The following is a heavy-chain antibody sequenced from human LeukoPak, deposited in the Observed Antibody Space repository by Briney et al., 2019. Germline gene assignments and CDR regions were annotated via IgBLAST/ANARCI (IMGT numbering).Heavy chain of an antibody. J-gene: IGHJ5*02. CDR3: ASSGPRGWFDP. CDR1: GGSISSYY. D-gene: IGHD1-14*01. Sequence: PSETLSLTCTVSGGSISSYYWSWIGQPPGKGLEWIGYIYYSGSTNYNPSLKSRVTISVDTSKNQFSLKLSSVTAADTAVYYCASSGPRGWFDPWGQGTLVTVSS. V-gene: IGHV4-59*08. CDR2: IYYSGST.